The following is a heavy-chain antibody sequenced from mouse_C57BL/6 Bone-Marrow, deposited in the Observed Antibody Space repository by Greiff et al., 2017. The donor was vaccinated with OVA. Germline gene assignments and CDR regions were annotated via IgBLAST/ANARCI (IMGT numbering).Heavy chain of an antibody. CDR2: ISSGSSTI. V-gene: IGHV5-17*01. CDR3: ARDYYGSTFYCDY. CDR1: GFTFSDYG. J-gene: IGHJ2*01. Sequence: EVQLVESGGGLVKPGGSLKLSCAASGFTFSDYGMHWVRQAPEKGLEWVAYISSGSSTIYYADTVKGRFTITRDNAKNTLFLQMTSLRSEDAAMYYCARDYYGSTFYCDYGGKGTTHTVST. D-gene: IGHD1-1*01.